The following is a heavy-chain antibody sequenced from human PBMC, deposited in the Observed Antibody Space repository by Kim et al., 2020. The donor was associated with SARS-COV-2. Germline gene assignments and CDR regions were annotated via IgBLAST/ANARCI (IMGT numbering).Heavy chain of an antibody. CDR3: ARGGDCGGDCNFDY. D-gene: IGHD2-21*02. J-gene: IGHJ4*02. V-gene: IGHV5-51*01. Sequence: PSFPCQVTISVDNSITTAYLQWSSLKASDTAMYYCARGGDCGGDCNFDYWGQGTLVTVSS.